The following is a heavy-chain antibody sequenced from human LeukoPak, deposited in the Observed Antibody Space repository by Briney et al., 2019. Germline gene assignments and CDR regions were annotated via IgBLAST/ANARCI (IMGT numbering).Heavy chain of an antibody. V-gene: IGHV3-11*01. Sequence: RGSLRLSCAASGFTLTDYYISWIRQAPGKGLEWIAYVGTAGKRIDYAESVRGRFTTSRDDAKSSLFLQMDSLTVEDTALYYCAKLVVPAANAVDSWGQGTLVTVSS. CDR2: VGTAGKRI. CDR3: AKLVVPAANAVDS. J-gene: IGHJ4*02. CDR1: GFTLTDYY. D-gene: IGHD2-2*01.